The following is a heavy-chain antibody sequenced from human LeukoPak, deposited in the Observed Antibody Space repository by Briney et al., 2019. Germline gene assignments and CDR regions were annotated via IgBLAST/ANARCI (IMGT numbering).Heavy chain of an antibody. Sequence: GGSLRLSCAAAGFTFSSYAMSWVRQAPGKGLEWVSGINKSGGSIYNADSVEGRFTISRDNSKNTLYLEMNSLRAEDTAVYYCAKDDYYYDSSGLNPSDYWGQGTLVTVSS. CDR3: AKDDYYYDSSGLNPSDY. D-gene: IGHD3-22*01. CDR2: INKSGGSI. CDR1: GFTFSSYA. V-gene: IGHV3-23*01. J-gene: IGHJ4*02.